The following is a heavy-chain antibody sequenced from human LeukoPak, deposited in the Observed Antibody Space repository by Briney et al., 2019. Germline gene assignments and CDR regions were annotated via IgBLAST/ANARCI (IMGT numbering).Heavy chain of an antibody. J-gene: IGHJ5*02. CDR2: FDPEDGET. D-gene: IGHD2-2*01. CDR3: AIGYCSSTTCATFDP. CDR1: GYTLTELS. Sequence: ASVKVSCKVSGYTLTELSMHWVRQAPGKGLEWMGGFDPEDGETIYAQKFQGRVTMTEDTSTDTAYMELSSLRSEDTAIYYCAIGYCSSTTCATFDPWGQGTLVTVSS. V-gene: IGHV1-24*01.